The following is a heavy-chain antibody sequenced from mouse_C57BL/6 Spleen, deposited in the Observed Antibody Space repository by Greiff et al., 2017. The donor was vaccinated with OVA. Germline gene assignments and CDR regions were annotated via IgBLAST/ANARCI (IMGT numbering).Heavy chain of an antibody. J-gene: IGHJ4*01. D-gene: IGHD3-2*02. CDR2: ILPGSGST. V-gene: IGHV1-9*01. CDR1: GYTFTGYW. CDR3: ARKRAAQASYAMDY. Sequence: VKLVESGAEPLKPGASVKLSCKATGYTFTGYWIEWVKQRPGHGLEWIGEILPGSGSTNYNEKFKGKATFTADTSSNTAYMQLSSLTTEDSAIYYCARKRAAQASYAMDYWGQGTSVTVSS.